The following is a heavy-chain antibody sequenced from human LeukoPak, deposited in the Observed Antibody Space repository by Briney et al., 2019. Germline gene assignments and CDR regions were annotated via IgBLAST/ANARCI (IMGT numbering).Heavy chain of an antibody. CDR1: GGSISSYY. V-gene: IGHV4-34*01. CDR2: INHSGST. Sequence: PSETLSLTCTVSGGSISSYYWSWIRQPPGKGLEWIGEINHSGSTNYNPSLKSRVTISVDASKNQFSLKLSSVTAADTAVYYCARVPGADSSGWYYFDYWGQGTLVTVSS. D-gene: IGHD6-19*01. J-gene: IGHJ4*02. CDR3: ARVPGADSSGWYYFDY.